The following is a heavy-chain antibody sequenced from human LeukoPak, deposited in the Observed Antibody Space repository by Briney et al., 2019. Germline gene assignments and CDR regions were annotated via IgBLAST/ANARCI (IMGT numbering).Heavy chain of an antibody. CDR2: ISDSGGST. CDR1: GFTFSSYA. V-gene: IGHV3-23*01. D-gene: IGHD1-26*01. Sequence: GGSLRLSCAASGFTFSSYAMTWVRQAPGKGLEWVSSISDSGGSTYYADSVKGRFTISRDNSRNTLYLQMNSLTAEDTAVYYCAKVYTGSYYVDAFDIWGQGTLVTVSS. CDR3: AKVYTGSYYVDAFDI. J-gene: IGHJ3*02.